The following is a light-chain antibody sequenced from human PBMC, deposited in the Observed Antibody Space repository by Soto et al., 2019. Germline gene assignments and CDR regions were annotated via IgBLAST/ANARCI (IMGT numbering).Light chain of an antibody. CDR1: QSLVYSAGITF. CDR2: KVS. Sequence: DVGRTQSPLSLPVTLGHPASNSCRSGQSLVYSAGITFLTWVQQRPGHSPRLLIYKVSNRDSGVPDRFSGSGPGADFTLTTRRVEAEAVGFYYRMQGTHWLRTFGQGTKLELK. CDR3: MQGTHWLRT. V-gene: IGKV2-30*01. J-gene: IGKJ2*02.